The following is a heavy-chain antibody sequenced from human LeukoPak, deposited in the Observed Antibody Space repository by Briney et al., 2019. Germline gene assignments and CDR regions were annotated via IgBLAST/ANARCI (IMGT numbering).Heavy chain of an antibody. CDR1: GGSISSGSYY. J-gene: IGHJ6*03. Sequence: SQTLSLTCTVSGGSISSGSYYWSWIRQPAGKGLEWIGRIYTSGSTNYNPSLKRRVTISVDTSKNQFSLKLSSVTAADTAVYYCARMGFYYYYMDVWGKGTSVTVSS. CDR3: ARMGFYYYYMDV. D-gene: IGHD3-16*01. CDR2: IYTSGST. V-gene: IGHV4-61*02.